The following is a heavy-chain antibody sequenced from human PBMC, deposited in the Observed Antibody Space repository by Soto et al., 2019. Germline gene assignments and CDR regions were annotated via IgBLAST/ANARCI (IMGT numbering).Heavy chain of an antibody. J-gene: IGHJ4*03. Sequence: QITWKESGPTLVTPTQTLTLTCSFSGFSLTSRPMGVGWIRQSPGKALEWLVVIYWDDDKRYSPSLRSRLTITKDTSKNQVVLTMTNVDPVDTATYYCAHRLGGYTWNDGYFDYWGQGALVTVSS. D-gene: IGHD1-1*01. CDR2: IYWDDDK. CDR1: GFSLTSRPMG. CDR3: AHRLGGYTWNDGYFDY. V-gene: IGHV2-5*02.